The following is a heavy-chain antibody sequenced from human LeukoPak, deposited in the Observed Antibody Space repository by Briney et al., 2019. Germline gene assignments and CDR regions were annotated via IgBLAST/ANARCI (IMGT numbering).Heavy chain of an antibody. J-gene: IGHJ4*02. CDR2: ISDTGKT. D-gene: IGHD3-3*01. CDR1: GASLSSYY. CDR3: VTGYYEPFDN. Sequence: SETLSLTCSVSGASLSSYYWGWIRQSPGKGLEWLGYISDTGKTDYNPSLKSRGTLSLDTSNNQFSLRLTSVTAADTAVYYCVTGYYEPFDNWGQGTLVTVSS. V-gene: IGHV4-59*01.